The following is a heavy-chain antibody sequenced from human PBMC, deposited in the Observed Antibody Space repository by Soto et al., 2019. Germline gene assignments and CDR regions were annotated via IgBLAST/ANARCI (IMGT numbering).Heavy chain of an antibody. D-gene: IGHD3-10*01. CDR3: ASGWALDF. J-gene: IGHJ3*01. Sequence: QVQLQQSGPGLVKPSQTLSVTCTISGDSVSSNSAAWNWIRQSPSRGLEWLGRTYHRSEWHYDYAASLKGRITINPDPSKIHFTLQLNSGTPEDTAVYYCASGWALDFWGQGTKVTVSS. V-gene: IGHV6-1*01. CDR1: GDSVSSNSAA. CDR2: TYHRSEWHY.